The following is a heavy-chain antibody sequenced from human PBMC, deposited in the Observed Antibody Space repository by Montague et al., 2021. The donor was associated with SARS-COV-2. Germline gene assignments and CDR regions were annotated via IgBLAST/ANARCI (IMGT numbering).Heavy chain of an antibody. CDR1: GFTFSSYW. D-gene: IGHD5-24*01. CDR2: IKQDGSEK. V-gene: IGHV3-7*01. CDR3: ARDYKPVGRDGYNYDYYYGMDV. Sequence: SRRLSFAASGFTFSSYWMSWVRQAPGKGLEWVANIKQDGSEKYYVDSVKGRFTISRDNAKNSLYLQMNSLRAEDTAVYYCARDYKPVGRDGYNYDYYYGMDVWGQGTTVTVSS. J-gene: IGHJ6*02.